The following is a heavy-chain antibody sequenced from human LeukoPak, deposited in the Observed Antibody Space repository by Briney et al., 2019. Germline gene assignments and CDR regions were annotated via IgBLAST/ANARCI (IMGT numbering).Heavy chain of an antibody. J-gene: IGHJ6*03. CDR1: GGTFSSYA. Sequence: EASVKVSCKASGGTFSSYAISWVRQAPGQGLEWMGGIIPIFGTANYAQKFQGRVTITTDESTSTAYMELSSLRSEDTAVYYCAKSYCSSTSCYRLVSTGYYYYMDVWGKGTTVTVSS. V-gene: IGHV1-69*05. D-gene: IGHD2-2*01. CDR2: IIPIFGTA. CDR3: AKSYCSSTSCYRLVSTGYYYYMDV.